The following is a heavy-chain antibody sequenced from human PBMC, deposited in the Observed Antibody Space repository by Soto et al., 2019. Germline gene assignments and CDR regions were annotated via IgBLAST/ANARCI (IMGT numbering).Heavy chain of an antibody. V-gene: IGHV1-69*13. Sequence: SVKVSCKASGGTFSSYAISWVRQAPGQGLEWMGGIIPIFGTANYAQKFQGRVTITADESTSTAYMELSSLRSEDTAVYYCASHYYDSSGYYYSLDYWGQGTLVTVSS. J-gene: IGHJ4*02. CDR1: GGTFSSYA. CDR3: ASHYYDSSGYYYSLDY. D-gene: IGHD3-22*01. CDR2: IIPIFGTA.